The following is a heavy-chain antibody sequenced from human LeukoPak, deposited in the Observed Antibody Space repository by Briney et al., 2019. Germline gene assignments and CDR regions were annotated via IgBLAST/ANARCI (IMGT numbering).Heavy chain of an antibody. Sequence: PSETLSLTCTVSGGPISSYYWSWIRQPAGKGLEWIGRIYTSGSTNYNPSPKSRVTMSVDTSKNQFSLKLSSVTAADTAVHYCAREGYNNWFDPWGQGTLVTVSS. J-gene: IGHJ5*02. V-gene: IGHV4-4*07. D-gene: IGHD5-12*01. CDR1: GGPISSYY. CDR3: AREGYNNWFDP. CDR2: IYTSGST.